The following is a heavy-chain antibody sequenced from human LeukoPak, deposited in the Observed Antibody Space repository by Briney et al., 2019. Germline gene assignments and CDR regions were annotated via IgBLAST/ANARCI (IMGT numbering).Heavy chain of an antibody. CDR1: GFIFSSYW. Sequence: PGGSLRLSCAASGFIFSSYWMHWVRQAPRKGLVWVSRINSDGSSTSYADSVRGRFTISRDNAKNTLYLQMNSLRAEDTAVYYCARRVVVPAAPYYFDYWGQGTLVTVSS. CDR3: ARRVVVPAAPYYFDY. J-gene: IGHJ4*02. V-gene: IGHV3-74*01. CDR2: INSDGSST. D-gene: IGHD2-2*01.